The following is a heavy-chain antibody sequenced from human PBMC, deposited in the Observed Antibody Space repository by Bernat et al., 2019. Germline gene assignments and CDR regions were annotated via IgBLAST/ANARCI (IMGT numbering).Heavy chain of an antibody. Sequence: EVELVESGGGLVQPGWSLRLSCTASGFTFSTYAMHWVRQTPGKGLEYVSSLLGNGAHPQYANSVKGRFTISRDNSKNTLYLQMGSLRPEDTAMYYCARDKDGGYAFDYWGQGTLVTVSS. J-gene: IGHJ4*02. CDR1: GFTFSTYA. D-gene: IGHD5-12*01. CDR3: ARDKDGGYAFDY. CDR2: LLGNGAHP. V-gene: IGHV3-64*01.